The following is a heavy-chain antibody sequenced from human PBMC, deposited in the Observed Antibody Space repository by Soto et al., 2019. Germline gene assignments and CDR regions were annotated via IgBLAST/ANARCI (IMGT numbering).Heavy chain of an antibody. Sequence: SETLSLTCAVYGGSFSGYYWSWIRQPPGKGLEWIGEINHSGSTNYNPSIKSRVTISVDTSKNQFSLKLSSVTPADTAAYYCARRKRGAGYDFWSGYQPLYYYYYGMDVWGQGTTVT. CDR1: GGSFSGYY. D-gene: IGHD3-3*01. CDR3: ARRKRGAGYDFWSGYQPLYYYYYGMDV. V-gene: IGHV4-34*01. J-gene: IGHJ6*02. CDR2: INHSGST.